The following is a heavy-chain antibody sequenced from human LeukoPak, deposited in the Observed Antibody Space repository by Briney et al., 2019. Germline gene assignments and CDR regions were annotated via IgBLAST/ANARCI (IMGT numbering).Heavy chain of an antibody. CDR1: GFTFSNYA. Sequence: GGSLRLSCAASGFTFSNYAMNWVRQAPGKGLEWVSTIRGSGSNTYYADSVKGRFTISRDNSRNTLYLQMNSLRAEDTAVYYCARETLAYVYDSGSRHWGQGTLVTVSS. V-gene: IGHV3-23*01. J-gene: IGHJ4*02. D-gene: IGHD3-10*01. CDR2: IRGSGSNT. CDR3: ARETLAYVYDSGSRH.